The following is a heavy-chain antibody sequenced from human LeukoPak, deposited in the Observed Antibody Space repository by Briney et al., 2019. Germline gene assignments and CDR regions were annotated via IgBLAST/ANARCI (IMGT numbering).Heavy chain of an antibody. CDR3: AKGFGLQILSNAFDI. D-gene: IGHD3-10*01. V-gene: IGHV3-9*01. CDR1: GFTFDDYA. Sequence: GGSLRLSCAASGFTFDDYAMHWVRHAPGKGLEWVSGISGNSGSIGYADSVKGRFTISRDNAKNSLYLQMNSLRAEDTALYYCAKGFGLQILSNAFDIWGQGTMVTVSS. CDR2: ISGNSGSI. J-gene: IGHJ3*02.